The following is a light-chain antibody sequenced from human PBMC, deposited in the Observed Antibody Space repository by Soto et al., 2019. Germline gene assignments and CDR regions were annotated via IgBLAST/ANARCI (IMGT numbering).Light chain of an antibody. CDR3: QQRSNSPPWT. J-gene: IGKJ1*01. CDR2: DAS. V-gene: IGKV3-11*01. CDR1: QSVSSY. Sequence: EIVLTQSPATLSLSPGERATLSCRASQSVSSYLAWYQQKPGQAPRLLIYDASNRATGIPARFSGSGSGTDFTLTISRLEPEDFEVYYCQQRSNSPPWTFGQGTKVEIK.